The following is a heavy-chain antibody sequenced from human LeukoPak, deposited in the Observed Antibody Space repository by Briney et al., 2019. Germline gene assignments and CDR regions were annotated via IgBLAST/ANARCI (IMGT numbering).Heavy chain of an antibody. CDR2: ISYDGSNK. J-gene: IGHJ4*02. CDR3: ARDLEQLVPQESSAFDY. D-gene: IGHD6-6*01. CDR1: GFTFSSYA. V-gene: IGHV3-30-3*01. Sequence: GRSLRLSCAASGFTFSSYAMHWVRQAPGKGLEWVAVISYDGSNKYYADSVKGRFTISRDNSKNTLYLQMNSLRAEDTAVYYCARDLEQLVPQESSAFDYWGQGTLVTVSS.